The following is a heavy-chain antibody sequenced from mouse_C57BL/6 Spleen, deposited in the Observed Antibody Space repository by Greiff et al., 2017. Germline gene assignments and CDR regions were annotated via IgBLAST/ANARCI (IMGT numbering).Heavy chain of an antibody. CDR1: GFTFSSYT. J-gene: IGHJ1*03. CDR2: ISGGGGNT. CDR3: ARHATVVGDV. Sequence: EVHLVESGGGLVKPGGSLKLSCAASGFTFSSYTMSWVRQTPEKRLEWVATISGGGGNTYYPDSVKGRFTISRDNAKNTLYLQMSSLRSEDTALYYCARHATVVGDVWGTGTTVTVSS. D-gene: IGHD1-1*01. V-gene: IGHV5-9*01.